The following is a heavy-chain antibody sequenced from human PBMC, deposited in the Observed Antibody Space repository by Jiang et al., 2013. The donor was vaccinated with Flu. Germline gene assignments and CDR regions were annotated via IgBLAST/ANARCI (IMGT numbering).Heavy chain of an antibody. CDR1: GGSISSYY. D-gene: IGHD2-8*02. V-gene: IGHV4-59*01. J-gene: IGHJ4*02. Sequence: GSGLLKPSETLSLTCTVSGGSISSYYWSWIQQPPGKGLEWIGYIYHSGSTNYNPSLKSRVTISVDTSKNQFSLKLNSVTPADTAMYYCARVGYCTSVSCVAEDQYYFDYWAEGTLVTVSS. CDR2: IYHSGST. CDR3: ARVGYCTSVSCVAEDQYYFDY.